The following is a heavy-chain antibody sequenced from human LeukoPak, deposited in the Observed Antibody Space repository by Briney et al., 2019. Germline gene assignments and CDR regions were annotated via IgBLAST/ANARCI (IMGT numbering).Heavy chain of an antibody. CDR2: ISAYNGNT. CDR3: ARDLCSSTSCYENWFDP. J-gene: IGHJ5*02. Sequence: ASVKVSCKASGYTVTSYGIRWVRQAPGQGLERMGWISAYNGNTNYAQKLQGRVTMTTDTSTSTAYMELRSLRSDDTAVYYCARDLCSSTSCYENWFDPWGQGTLVTVSS. D-gene: IGHD2-2*01. CDR1: GYTVTSYG. V-gene: IGHV1-18*01.